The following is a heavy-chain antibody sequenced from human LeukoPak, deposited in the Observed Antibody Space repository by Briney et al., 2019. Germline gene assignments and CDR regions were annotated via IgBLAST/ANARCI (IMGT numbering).Heavy chain of an antibody. D-gene: IGHD5-24*01. Sequence: GGSLRLSCAASGFTFSSYGMHWVRQAPGKGLEWVAFIRYDGSNKYYADSVKGRFTISRDNSKNALYLQMNSLRAEDTAVYYCARDNVGYNLPDAFDIWGQGTMVTVSS. J-gene: IGHJ3*02. CDR3: ARDNVGYNLPDAFDI. CDR2: IRYDGSNK. CDR1: GFTFSSYG. V-gene: IGHV3-30*02.